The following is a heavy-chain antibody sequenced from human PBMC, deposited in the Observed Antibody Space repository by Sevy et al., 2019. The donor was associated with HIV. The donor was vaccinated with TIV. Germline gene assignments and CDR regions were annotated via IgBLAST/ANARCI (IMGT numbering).Heavy chain of an antibody. CDR1: GFTFSSYS. D-gene: IGHD3-3*01. J-gene: IGHJ5*02. V-gene: IGHV3-21*01. Sequence: GGSLRLSCAASGFTFSSYSMNWVRQAPGKGLEWVSSISSSSSYIYYADSVKGRFTISRDNAKNSLYLQMNSLRAEDMAVYYCARDMFFGVVTPWGNWFDPWGQGTLVTVSS. CDR2: ISSSSSYI. CDR3: ARDMFFGVVTPWGNWFDP.